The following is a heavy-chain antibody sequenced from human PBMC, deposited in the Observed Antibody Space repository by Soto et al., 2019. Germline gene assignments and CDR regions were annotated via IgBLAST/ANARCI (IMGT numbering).Heavy chain of an antibody. CDR1: GYTFTIYG. CDR3: ARSQRATVPHAFDP. CDR2: ISAYNGNT. D-gene: IGHD4-17*01. Sequence: ASVKVSCKASGYTFTIYGISWVRQAPGQGLEWMGWISAYNGNTNYAQKLQGRVTMTTDTSTSTAYMELRSLRSDDTAVYYCARSQRATVPHAFDPWGQGTLVTVSS. V-gene: IGHV1-18*01. J-gene: IGHJ5*02.